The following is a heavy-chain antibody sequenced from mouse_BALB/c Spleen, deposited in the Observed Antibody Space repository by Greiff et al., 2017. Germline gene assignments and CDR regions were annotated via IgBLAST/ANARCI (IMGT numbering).Heavy chain of an antibody. D-gene: IGHD1-1*01. V-gene: IGHV1S81*02. Sequence: QVQLQQSGAELVKPGASVKLSCKASGYTFTSYYMYWVKQRPGQGLEWIGEINPSNGGTNFNEKFKSKATLTVDKSSSTAYMQLSSLTSEDSAVYYCTRVYYGYAMDYWGQGTSVTVSS. CDR3: TRVYYGYAMDY. J-gene: IGHJ4*01. CDR2: INPSNGGT. CDR1: GYTFTSYY.